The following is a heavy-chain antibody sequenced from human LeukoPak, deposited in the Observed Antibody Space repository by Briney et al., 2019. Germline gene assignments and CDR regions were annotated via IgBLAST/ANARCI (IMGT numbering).Heavy chain of an antibody. CDR3: ATSNGHLDN. CDR1: GFTFNIYS. V-gene: IGHV3-48*01. D-gene: IGHD2/OR15-2a*01. J-gene: IGHJ4*02. Sequence: PGGSLRLSCAASGFTFNIYSMNWARRAPGKGLEWISYITASSNTIYYADSVKGRFTISRDNAKNSLYLQMNSLRAEDTAVYYCATSNGHLDNWGQGTLVTVSS. CDR2: ITASSNTI.